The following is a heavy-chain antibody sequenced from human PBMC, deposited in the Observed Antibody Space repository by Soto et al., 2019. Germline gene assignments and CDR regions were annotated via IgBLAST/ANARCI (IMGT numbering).Heavy chain of an antibody. CDR1: GGSVSSGSYY. Sequence: PSETLSLTCTVSGGSVSSGSYYWSWIRQPPGKGLEWIGYIYYSGSTYYNPSLKSRVTISVDTSKNQFSLKLSSVTAADTAVYYCARDGRKSYNSFDPWGQGTLVTVSS. CDR2: IYYSGST. CDR3: ARDGRKSYNSFDP. J-gene: IGHJ5*02. V-gene: IGHV4-61*01.